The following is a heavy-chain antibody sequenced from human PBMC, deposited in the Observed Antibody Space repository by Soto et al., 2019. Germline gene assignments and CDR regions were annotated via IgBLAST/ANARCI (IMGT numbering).Heavy chain of an antibody. CDR3: ARDYYGSGSYYAPVDY. CDR1: GFTFSSYA. D-gene: IGHD3-10*01. V-gene: IGHV3-30-3*01. Sequence: GGSLRLSCAASGFTFSSYAMHWVRQAPGKGLEWVAVISYDGSNKYYADSVKGRFTISRDNSKNTLYLQMNSLRAEDTAVYYCARDYYGSGSYYAPVDYWGQGTLVTVSS. CDR2: ISYDGSNK. J-gene: IGHJ4*02.